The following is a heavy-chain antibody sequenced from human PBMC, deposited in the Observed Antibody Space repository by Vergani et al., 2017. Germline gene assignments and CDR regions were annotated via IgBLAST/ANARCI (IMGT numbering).Heavy chain of an antibody. J-gene: IGHJ3*02. CDR2: ISSSSSTI. V-gene: IGHV3-48*01. D-gene: IGHD3-10*01. CDR3: ARSRLYDYNYAFDI. CDR1: GFTFSSYA. Sequence: VQLVESGGGVVQPGRSLRLSCAASGFTFSSYAMNWVRQAPGKGLEWVSYISSSSSTIYYADSVKGRFTISRDNAKNSLYLQMNSLRAEDTAVYYCARSRLYDYNYAFDIWGQGTMVTVSS.